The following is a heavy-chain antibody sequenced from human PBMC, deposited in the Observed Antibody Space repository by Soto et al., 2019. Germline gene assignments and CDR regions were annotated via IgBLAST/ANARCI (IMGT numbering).Heavy chain of an antibody. J-gene: IGHJ6*02. V-gene: IGHV3-74*01. D-gene: IGHD4-17*01. Sequence: EVQLVETGGGLVQPGGSLRLSCAASGFMFSSYWMHWVRQVPGKGLVWVSRINSDGSSTSYADSVKGRVIISRDNAKNXXYVQVQSLRAEDTAVYYCARWSYGDYHPYYYGMDVWGQGTTVTVSS. CDR1: GFMFSSYW. CDR3: ARWSYGDYHPYYYGMDV. CDR2: INSDGSST.